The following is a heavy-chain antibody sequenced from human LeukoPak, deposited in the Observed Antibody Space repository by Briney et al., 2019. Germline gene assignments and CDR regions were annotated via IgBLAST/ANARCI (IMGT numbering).Heavy chain of an antibody. CDR1: GFTFSSYA. Sequence: GRSLRLSCAASGFTFSSYAMHWVRQAPGKGLEWVSYISSSGSTIYYADSVKGRFTISRDNAKNSLYLQMNSLRAEDTAVYYCARAKRNGFDIWGQGTMVTVSS. J-gene: IGHJ3*02. CDR2: ISSSGSTI. CDR3: ARAKRNGFDI. V-gene: IGHV3-48*01.